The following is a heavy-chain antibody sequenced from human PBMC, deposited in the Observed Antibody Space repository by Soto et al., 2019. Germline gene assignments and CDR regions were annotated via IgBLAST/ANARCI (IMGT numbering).Heavy chain of an antibody. Sequence: QVQLVESGGGVVLTGRSLRLSCAASGFTFSSYALHWVRQAPGKGLDWVAVISSDVNYKYYADSVKGRFTISRDNSKNTLYLQMNSLRAEDTAVYYCARQKNRGVWLFDFWGQGTLVTVSS. CDR2: ISSDVNYK. J-gene: IGHJ4*02. CDR3: ARQKNRGVWLFDF. V-gene: IGHV3-30-3*01. CDR1: GFTFSSYA. D-gene: IGHD5-12*01.